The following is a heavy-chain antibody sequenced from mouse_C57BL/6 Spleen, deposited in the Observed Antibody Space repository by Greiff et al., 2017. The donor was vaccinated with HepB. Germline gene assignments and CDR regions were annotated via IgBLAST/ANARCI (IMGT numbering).Heavy chain of an antibody. J-gene: IGHJ3*01. CDR1: GYTFTSYW. V-gene: IGHV1-55*01. Sequence: VKLQQPGAELVKPGASVKMSCKASGYTFTSYWITWVKQRPGQGLEWIGDIYPGSGSTNYNEKFKSKATLTVDTSSSTAYMQLSSLTSEDSAVYYCARPYYGRAPFAYWGQGTLVTVSA. D-gene: IGHD1-1*01. CDR2: IYPGSGST. CDR3: ARPYYGRAPFAY.